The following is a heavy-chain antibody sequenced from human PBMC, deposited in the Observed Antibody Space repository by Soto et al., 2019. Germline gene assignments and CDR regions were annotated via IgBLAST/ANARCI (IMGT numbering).Heavy chain of an antibody. CDR2: ISSSSSTI. Sequence: GGFLRLSCAASGFTFSDYYMSWIRQAPGKGLEWVSYISSSSSTIYYADSVKGRFTISRDNAKNSLYLQMNSLRAEDTAVYYCARVDYIWGSYRSPSAFDIWGQGTMVTVSS. CDR3: ARVDYIWGSYRSPSAFDI. J-gene: IGHJ3*02. D-gene: IGHD3-16*02. CDR1: GFTFSDYY. V-gene: IGHV3-11*04.